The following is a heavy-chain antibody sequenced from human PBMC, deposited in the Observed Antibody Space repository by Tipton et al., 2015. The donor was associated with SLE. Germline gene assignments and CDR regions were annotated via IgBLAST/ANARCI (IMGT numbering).Heavy chain of an antibody. D-gene: IGHD5-24*01. V-gene: IGHV3-21*03. Sequence: VQLVQSGGGLVKPGGSLRLSCAASGFTFSFYSMNWVRQAPGKGLEWGSSLSSSSSYIYYADSVKGRFTISRDNAKNSLYLQMNTLRAEDTAVYYCAQGGYNYPEYFQHWGQGTLVTVSS. CDR2: LSSSSSYI. CDR3: AQGGYNYPEYFQH. J-gene: IGHJ1*01. CDR1: GFTFSFYS.